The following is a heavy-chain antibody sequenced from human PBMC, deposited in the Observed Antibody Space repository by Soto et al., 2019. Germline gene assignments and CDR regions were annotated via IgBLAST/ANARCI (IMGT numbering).Heavy chain of an antibody. D-gene: IGHD1-26*01. CDR2: IIPIFGTA. CDR1: GGTFSSYA. CDR3: ASPPGIGGATSHDAFDI. V-gene: IGHV1-69*13. J-gene: IGHJ3*02. Sequence: SVKVSCKASGGTFSSYAISWVRQAPGQGLEWMGGIIPIFGTANYAQKFQGRVTITADESTSTAYMELSSLRSEDTAVYYCASPPGIGGATSHDAFDIWGQGTMVTVSS.